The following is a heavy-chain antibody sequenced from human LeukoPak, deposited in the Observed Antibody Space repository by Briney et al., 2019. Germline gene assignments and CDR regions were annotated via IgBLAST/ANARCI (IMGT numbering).Heavy chain of an antibody. V-gene: IGHV5-51*01. CDR3: ARVYCSSTSCYLAHFDY. CDR1: GYSFTSYW. CDR2: IYPGDSDT. J-gene: IGHJ4*02. Sequence: GESLKISCKGSGYSFTSYWIGWVRQMPGKGLEWMGIIYPGDSDTRYSPSFQGQVTISADKSISTAYLQWSSLKASDTAMYYCARVYCSSTSCYLAHFDYWGQGTLVTVSS. D-gene: IGHD2-2*01.